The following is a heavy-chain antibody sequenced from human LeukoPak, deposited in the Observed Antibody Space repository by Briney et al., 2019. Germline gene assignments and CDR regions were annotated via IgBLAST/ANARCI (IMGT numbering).Heavy chain of an antibody. CDR1: GGTFSSYA. CDR3: AQAYCSSTSCYKNKVAYDY. CDR2: IIPLFGIA. Sequence: SVKVSCKASGGTFSSYAISWVRQAPGQGLEWMGRIIPLFGIANYAQKFQGRVTITADKSTSTAYMELSSLRSEDTAVYYCAQAYCSSTSCYKNKVAYDYWGQGTLVTVSS. V-gene: IGHV1-69*04. D-gene: IGHD2-2*02. J-gene: IGHJ4*02.